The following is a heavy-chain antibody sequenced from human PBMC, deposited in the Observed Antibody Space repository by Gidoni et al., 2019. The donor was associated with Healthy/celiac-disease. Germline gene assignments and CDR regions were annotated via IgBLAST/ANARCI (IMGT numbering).Heavy chain of an antibody. D-gene: IGHD6-13*01. J-gene: IGHJ6*02. V-gene: IGHV3-30*04. CDR2: RSYDGSNK. CDR3: ARGSEWQQLGYYGMDV. Sequence: QVQLVESGGGVVQPGRSLRLSCAASGFTFSSYAMHWVRQAPGKGLEWVAVRSYDGSNKYYADSVKGRFTISRDNSKNTLYLQMNSLRAEDTAVYYCARGSEWQQLGYYGMDVWGQGTTVTVSS. CDR1: GFTFSSYA.